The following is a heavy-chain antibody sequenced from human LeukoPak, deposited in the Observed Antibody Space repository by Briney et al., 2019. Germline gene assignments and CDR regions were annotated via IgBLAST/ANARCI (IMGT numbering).Heavy chain of an antibody. D-gene: IGHD3-3*01. CDR3: ARGRTYYDFWSGSRRRGSYYYMDV. CDR2: INHSGST. Sequence: SETLSLTCTVSGYSISSGYYWSWIRQPPGKGLEWIGEINHSGSTNYNPSLKSRVTISVDTSKNQFSLKLSSVTAADTAVYYCARGRTYYDFWSGSRRRGSYYYMDVWGKGTTVTVSS. CDR1: GYSISSGYY. J-gene: IGHJ6*03. V-gene: IGHV4-38-2*02.